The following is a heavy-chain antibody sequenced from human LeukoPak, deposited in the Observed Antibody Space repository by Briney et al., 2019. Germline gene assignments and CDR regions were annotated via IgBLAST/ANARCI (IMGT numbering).Heavy chain of an antibody. D-gene: IGHD1-26*01. CDR2: IHPTGGS. J-gene: IGHJ4*02. V-gene: IGHV4-4*09. CDR1: GASISHFY. CDR3: ARLGSYHGF. Sequence: PSETLSLTCTVSGASISHFYWSWIRQTPEKGLEWMGHIHPTGGSTPYPSLRSRLTMSMDTSRNQLSLKLTSVTAADTAVYFCARLGSYHGFWGQGALVTVSS.